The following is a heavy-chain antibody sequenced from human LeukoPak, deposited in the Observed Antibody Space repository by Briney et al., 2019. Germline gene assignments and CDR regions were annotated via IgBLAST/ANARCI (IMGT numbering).Heavy chain of an antibody. Sequence: GGSLRLSCAASGFTFSSYWMHWVRQAPGKGLVWVSRINSDGSSTSYADSVKGRFTISRDNSKNTLYLQMNSLRAEDTAVYYCANSYYYDSSGYVDDAFDIWGQGTMVTVSS. J-gene: IGHJ3*02. CDR1: GFTFSSYW. V-gene: IGHV3-74*01. CDR2: INSDGSST. D-gene: IGHD3-22*01. CDR3: ANSYYYDSSGYVDDAFDI.